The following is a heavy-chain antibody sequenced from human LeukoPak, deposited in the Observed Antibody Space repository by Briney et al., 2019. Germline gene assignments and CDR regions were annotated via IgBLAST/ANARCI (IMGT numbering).Heavy chain of an antibody. V-gene: IGHV3-30*18. CDR2: ISYDGSNK. CDR3: AKDQSYYDFWSGHNFDY. J-gene: IGHJ4*02. D-gene: IGHD3-3*01. CDR1: GFTFSSYG. Sequence: GGSLRLSCAASGFTFSSYGMHWDRQAPGKGLEWVAVISYDGSNKYYADSVKGRFTISRDNSKNTLYLQMNSLRAEDTAVYYCAKDQSYYDFWSGHNFDYWGQGTLVTVSS.